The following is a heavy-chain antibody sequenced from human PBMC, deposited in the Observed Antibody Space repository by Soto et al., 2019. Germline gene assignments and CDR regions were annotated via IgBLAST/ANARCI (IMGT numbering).Heavy chain of an antibody. CDR2: IYNEFT. CDR1: GFSVTDIY. Sequence: EVQLVESGGGLVQPGGSLRLSCVASGFSVTDIYMNWVRQAPGKGLEWVSVIYNEFTDYADYVRGRFSISTDSSKNALYLQINSLRAEDSAVYYCVREPRYCSGGSCSIMGDAFDIWGQGTKVTVSS. CDR3: VREPRYCSGGSCSIMGDAFDI. D-gene: IGHD2-15*01. J-gene: IGHJ3*02. V-gene: IGHV3-66*01.